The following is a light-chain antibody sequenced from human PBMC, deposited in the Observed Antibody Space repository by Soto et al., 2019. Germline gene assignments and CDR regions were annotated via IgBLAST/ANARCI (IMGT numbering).Light chain of an antibody. CDR2: EVD. J-gene: IGLJ3*02. V-gene: IGLV2-14*01. CDR1: NNDIGAYDY. CDR3: SSYSTTITWV. Sequence: QSTLPQPASVSGSPGQSISISCTGSNNDIGAYDYVSWYQQHPLQAPKLLIYEVDNRPSGISDRFSGSKSGRTASLTISGLQREDEGEDFCSSYSTTITWVFGGGTQLTVL.